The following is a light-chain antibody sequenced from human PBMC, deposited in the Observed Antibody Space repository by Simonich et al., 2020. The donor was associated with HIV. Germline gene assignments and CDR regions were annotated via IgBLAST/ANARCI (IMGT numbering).Light chain of an antibody. Sequence: DIVMTQSPDSLAVSLGERATINSKSRQSVFNSSNNKNYLAWYQHKPGQPPKLLLYWASTLESGVPDRFRGSGSGTDFTLNISRAEAEDVGIYYCMQGINLPLTFGGGTKVEIK. V-gene: IGKV4-1*01. CDR2: WAS. CDR1: QSVFNSSNNKNY. J-gene: IGKJ4*01. CDR3: MQGINLPLT.